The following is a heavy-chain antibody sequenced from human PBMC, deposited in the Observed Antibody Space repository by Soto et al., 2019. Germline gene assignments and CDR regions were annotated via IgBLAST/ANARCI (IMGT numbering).Heavy chain of an antibody. V-gene: IGHV3-23*01. J-gene: IGHJ6*04. Sequence: EVLLLESGGGLVQPGGSLRLSCAASGFSFSSFAMNWVRQAPGKGLEWVSAIGDSGASTYYADSVKGRFTISRDNSRNTLYLQLNRLRAEDTAVYYCAKGVELDVLGNGTTVTVSS. CDR2: IGDSGAST. D-gene: IGHD1-26*01. CDR1: GFSFSSFA. CDR3: AKGVELDV.